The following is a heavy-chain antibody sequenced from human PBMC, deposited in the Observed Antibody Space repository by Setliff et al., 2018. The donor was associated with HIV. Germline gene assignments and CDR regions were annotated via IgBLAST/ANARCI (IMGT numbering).Heavy chain of an antibody. CDR2: IYHSGST. V-gene: IGHV4-38-2*01. CDR3: ARTYSSNRYIDY. CDR1: GYSISSGYY. J-gene: IGHJ4*02. Sequence: PSETLSLTCAVSGYSISSGYYWGWIRQPPGKGLEWIGSIYHSGSTYDSPSLKSRVTISVDTSKNQFSLKLSSVTAADTAIYYCARTYSSNRYIDYWGQGTLVTVSS. D-gene: IGHD6-13*01.